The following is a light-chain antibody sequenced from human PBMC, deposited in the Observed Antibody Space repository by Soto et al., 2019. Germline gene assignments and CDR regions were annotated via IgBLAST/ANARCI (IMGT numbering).Light chain of an antibody. CDR3: SSYSSRSTLV. CDR1: SSDVGGYTY. J-gene: IGLJ1*01. V-gene: IGLV2-14*01. Sequence: QSVLTQPASVSGSPGQSITIACTGTSSDVGGYTYVSWFQQHPGKAPKLMISEVSNRPSGVSNRFSASKSGNTASLTISGLQSEDEDTYYCSSYSSRSTLVFGTGTRSPS. CDR2: EVS.